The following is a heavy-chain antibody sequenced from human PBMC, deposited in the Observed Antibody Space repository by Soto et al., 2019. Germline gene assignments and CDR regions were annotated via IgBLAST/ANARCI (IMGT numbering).Heavy chain of an antibody. CDR2: INPNSGGT. J-gene: IGHJ6*02. CDR3: VRDFWQWLVQYYYGMAV. Sequence: GASVKVSCKASGYTFTGYYMHWVRQAPGQGLEWMGWINPNSGGTSYAQKFQGWVTMTRDTSISTAYMELSRLRSDDTAVYYCVRDFWQWLVQYYYGMAVWGQGTTVTVSS. D-gene: IGHD6-19*01. CDR1: GYTFTGYY. V-gene: IGHV1-2*04.